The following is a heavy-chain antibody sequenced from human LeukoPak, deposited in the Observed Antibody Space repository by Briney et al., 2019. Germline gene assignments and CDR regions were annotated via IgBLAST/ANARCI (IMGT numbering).Heavy chain of an antibody. V-gene: IGHV4-39*07. D-gene: IGHD3-22*01. CDR2: IYYSGST. Sequence: PSETRSLTCSVSGGSIRSSHYFWGFVRQPPGKGLEWIVSIYYSGSTYYNPCLRSRVIISVDTSKNHSSRKLSSAPAADTAVYFSAILRATDTYYYDNRGYYRPGVHWGQGTLVTVSS. J-gene: IGHJ4*02. CDR1: GGSIRSSHYF. CDR3: AILRATDTYYYDNRGYYRPGVH.